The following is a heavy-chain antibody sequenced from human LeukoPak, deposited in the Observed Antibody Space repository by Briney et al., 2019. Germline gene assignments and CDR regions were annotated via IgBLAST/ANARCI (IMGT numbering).Heavy chain of an antibody. Sequence: PGGSLRLSCAASGFTFSSYAMSWVRQAPGKGLEWVSAISGSGGSTYYADSVKGRFTISRDNSKNTLYLQMNSLRAEDTAVYYCAKEISEYDYIWGSYRPDYWGQGTLVTVSS. CDR3: AKEISEYDYIWGSYRPDY. CDR2: ISGSGGST. J-gene: IGHJ4*02. D-gene: IGHD3-16*02. V-gene: IGHV3-23*01. CDR1: GFTFSSYA.